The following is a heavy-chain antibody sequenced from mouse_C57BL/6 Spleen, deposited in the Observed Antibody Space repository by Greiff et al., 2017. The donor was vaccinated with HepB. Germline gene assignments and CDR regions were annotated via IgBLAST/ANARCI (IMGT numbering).Heavy chain of an antibody. Sequence: ESGPGLVKPSQSLSLTCSVTGYSITSGYYWNWIRQFPGNKLEWMGYISYDGSNNYNPSLKNRISITRDTSKNQFFLKLNSVTTEDTATYYCAMGSKGFFDYWGQGTTLTVSS. CDR2: ISYDGSN. D-gene: IGHD1-1*01. CDR3: AMGSKGFFDY. CDR1: GYSITSGYY. J-gene: IGHJ2*01. V-gene: IGHV3-6*01.